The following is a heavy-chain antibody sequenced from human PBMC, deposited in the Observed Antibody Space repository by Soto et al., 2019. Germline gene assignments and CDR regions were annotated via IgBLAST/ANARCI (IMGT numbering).Heavy chain of an antibody. CDR3: ARDRWFGELDYYGMDV. J-gene: IGHJ6*02. CDR2: IYYSGST. V-gene: IGHV4-59*01. Sequence: SXTLSLTCTVSGGSISSYYWSCIRQPPVKGLEWIGYIYYSGSTNYNPSLKSRATISVDTSKNQFSLKLSSVTAADTAVYYCARDRWFGELDYYGMDVWGQGTTVTVSS. CDR1: GGSISSYY. D-gene: IGHD3-10*01.